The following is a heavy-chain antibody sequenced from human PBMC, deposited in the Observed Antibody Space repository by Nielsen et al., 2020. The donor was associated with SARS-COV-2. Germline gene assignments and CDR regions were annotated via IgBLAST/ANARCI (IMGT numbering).Heavy chain of an antibody. V-gene: IGHV1-69*01. J-gene: IGHJ6*03. CDR2: ITPMLDTT. CDR3: ARGLYYDILTGYRNSYYYYYMDV. D-gene: IGHD3-9*01. Sequence: WVRQAPGQGLEWMGGITPMLDTTNYAQKFQGRVTIDADESTSTAYMELSSLRSEDTAVYYCARGLYYDILTGYRNSYYYYYMDVWGKGTTVTVSS.